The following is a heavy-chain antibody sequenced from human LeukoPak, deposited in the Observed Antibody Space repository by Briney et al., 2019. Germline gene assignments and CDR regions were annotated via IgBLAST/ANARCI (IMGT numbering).Heavy chain of an antibody. Sequence: GESLKISCKGSGYSFTNYWIGWVRQMPGKGLEWMVIIYPGYSNIRYSPSFEGQVTISVDKSISTAYLQWSSLKASDTAMYYCARLAETEVAGTDSWGQGTLVTVSS. CDR1: GYSFTNYW. CDR2: IYPGYSNI. J-gene: IGHJ4*02. D-gene: IGHD6-19*01. CDR3: ARLAETEVAGTDS. V-gene: IGHV5-51*01.